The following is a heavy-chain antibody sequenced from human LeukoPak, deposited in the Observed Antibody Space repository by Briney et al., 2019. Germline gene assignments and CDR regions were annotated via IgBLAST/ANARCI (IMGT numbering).Heavy chain of an antibody. CDR2: IIPILGIA. Sequence: SVKVSCKASGGTFSSYAISWVRQAPGQWLEWMGRIIPILGIANYAQKFQGRVTITADKSTSTAYMELSSLRSEDTAVYYCASPYYDILTGYYVWGQGTLVTVSS. D-gene: IGHD3-9*01. V-gene: IGHV1-69*04. CDR1: GGTFSSYA. J-gene: IGHJ4*02. CDR3: ASPYYDILTGYYV.